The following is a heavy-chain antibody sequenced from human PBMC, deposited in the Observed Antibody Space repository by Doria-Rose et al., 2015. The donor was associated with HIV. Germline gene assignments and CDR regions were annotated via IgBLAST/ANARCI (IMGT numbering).Heavy chain of an antibody. Sequence: VQLQESGGGLVRPGGSLRLSCATSGFTFSSHRINWVRQAPRKGLEWVSSISSTSAYINYADSVRGRFTISRDNAGNSLYLQMDSLRAEDTAIYYCATGVTLDYWGQGTLVTVSS. CDR3: ATGVTLDY. CDR1: GFTFSSHR. J-gene: IGHJ4*02. D-gene: IGHD3-10*01. CDR2: ISSTSAYI. V-gene: IGHV3-21*01.